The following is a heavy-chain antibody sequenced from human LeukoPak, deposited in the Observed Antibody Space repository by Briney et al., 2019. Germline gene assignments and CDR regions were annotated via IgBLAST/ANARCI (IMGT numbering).Heavy chain of an antibody. CDR3: ARVAHYYDSSGYYGVGYYFDY. J-gene: IGHJ4*02. Sequence: SETLSLTCTVSGGSISSGDYSWSWIRQPPGKGLEWIGYIYYSGSTYYNPSLKSRVTISVDTSKNQFSLKLSSVTAADTAVYYCARVAHYYDSSGYYGVGYYFDYWGQGTLVTVSS. CDR2: IYYSGST. V-gene: IGHV4-30-4*01. D-gene: IGHD3-22*01. CDR1: GGSISSGDYS.